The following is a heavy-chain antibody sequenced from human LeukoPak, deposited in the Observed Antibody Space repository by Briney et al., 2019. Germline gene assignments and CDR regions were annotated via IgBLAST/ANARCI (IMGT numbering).Heavy chain of an antibody. D-gene: IGHD6-6*01. J-gene: IGHJ5*02. CDR2: IIPIFGTA. CDR3: AGTGAARPKWFDP. Sequence: ASVKVSCKASGGTFSSYAISWVRQAPGQGLEWMGGIIPIFGTANYAQKFQGKDTITTDESTSTAYMELSSLRSEDTAVYYCAGTGAARPKWFDPWGQGTLVTVSS. V-gene: IGHV1-69*05. CDR1: GGTFSSYA.